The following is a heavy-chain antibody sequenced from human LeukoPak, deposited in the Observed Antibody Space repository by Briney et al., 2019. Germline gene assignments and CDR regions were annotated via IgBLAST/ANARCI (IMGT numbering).Heavy chain of an antibody. V-gene: IGHV4-39*01. Sequence: PSETLSLTCTVSGGSISSSIYYWGWIRQPPGKGLEWIGSIYYSGSTYYNPSLKSRVTISVDTSKSQFSLKLSSVTAADTAVYYCARRLPPPDIVVVPAAHAFDIWGQGTMVTVSS. CDR1: GGSISSSIYY. D-gene: IGHD2-2*01. CDR3: ARRLPPPDIVVVPAAHAFDI. CDR2: IYYSGST. J-gene: IGHJ3*02.